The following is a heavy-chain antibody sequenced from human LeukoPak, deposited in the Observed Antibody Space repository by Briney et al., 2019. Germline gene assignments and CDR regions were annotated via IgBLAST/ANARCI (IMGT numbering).Heavy chain of an antibody. CDR1: GGSISTSY. V-gene: IGHV4-4*07. Sequence: SETLSLTCTVSGGSISTSYWTWIRQPAGKGLEWGGRIYTSGSTTYNPSLKSRVTVSVDTSKNQFSLTLSSVTAADTAVYYCAKTPMATNYIDSRGQGTLVTVSS. D-gene: IGHD5-24*01. CDR2: IYTSGST. CDR3: AKTPMATNYIDS. J-gene: IGHJ4*02.